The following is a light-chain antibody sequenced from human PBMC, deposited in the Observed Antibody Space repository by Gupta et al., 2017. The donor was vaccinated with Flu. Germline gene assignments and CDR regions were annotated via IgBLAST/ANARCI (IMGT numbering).Light chain of an antibody. CDR2: DAS. CDR3: QQRNSWPS. Sequence: EIVSTQSPATLPLSPGETATLTCRASQSVSNCLAWYQQKPAQAPSLGIYDASNRDTGIPARFSGSGAATDFTLTSSSLEAEDFAVYCRQQRNSWPSFGGGTKVEIK. V-gene: IGKV3-11*01. CDR1: QSVSNC. J-gene: IGKJ4*01.